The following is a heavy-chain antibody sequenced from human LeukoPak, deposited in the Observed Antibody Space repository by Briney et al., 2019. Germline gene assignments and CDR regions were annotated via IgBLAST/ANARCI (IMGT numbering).Heavy chain of an antibody. CDR3: AREGAYCGGDWYLDY. D-gene: IGHD2-21*02. CDR1: GGSIRSDGYY. CDR2: IYYSGVT. V-gene: IGHV4-31*11. J-gene: IGHJ4*02. Sequence: KASQTLSLTCAVSGGSIRSDGYYWSWIRQHPGKGLEWIGYIYYSGVTYYNPSLKSRVTISVDTSTNQLSLKLSSVTAADSAVYYCAREGAYCGGDWYLDYWGQGTLVTVSS.